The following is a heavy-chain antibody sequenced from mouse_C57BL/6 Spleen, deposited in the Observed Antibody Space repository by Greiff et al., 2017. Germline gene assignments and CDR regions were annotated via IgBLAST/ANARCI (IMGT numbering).Heavy chain of an antibody. Sequence: QVQLQQSGAELVRPGASVTLSCKASGYTFTDYEMHWVKQTPVHGLEWIGAIDPDTGGTAYNQKFKGKAILTADKSNSTAYMELRSLTSEDSAVYYCTRFRYFDVWGTGTTVTVSS. J-gene: IGHJ1*03. V-gene: IGHV1-15*01. CDR3: TRFRYFDV. CDR2: IDPDTGGT. CDR1: GYTFTDYE.